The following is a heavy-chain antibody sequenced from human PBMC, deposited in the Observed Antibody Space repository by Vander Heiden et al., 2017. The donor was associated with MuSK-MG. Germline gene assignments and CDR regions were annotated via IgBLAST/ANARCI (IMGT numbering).Heavy chain of an antibody. CDR3: AKDSATYYYDSSGYYY. CDR1: GFPFSSYA. CDR2: ISGSGGST. D-gene: IGHD3-22*01. Sequence: EVQLVESVGGLVQPGGSVRLSGAASGFPFSSYAMSWVRQAPGKGLEWVSAISGSGGSTYYADAVKGRFTISRDNSKNTRYLQMNSLSAEDTAVYYCAKDSATYYYDSSGYYYWGQGTLVTVFS. V-gene: IGHV3-23*04. J-gene: IGHJ4*02.